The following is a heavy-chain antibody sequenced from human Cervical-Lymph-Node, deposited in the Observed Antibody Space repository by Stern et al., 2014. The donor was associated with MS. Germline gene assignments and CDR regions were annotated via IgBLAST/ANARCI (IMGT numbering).Heavy chain of an antibody. CDR1: GFIFDEYA. Sequence: EVQLLESGGGLVQPGRSLRLSCAASGFIFDEYAMHWVRQPPGKGLEWVAGINAYRGSTGYADSVRGRFTISRDNAKNSLYLQMNSLRAEDTAFYYCAKVYSGLNYDRPLGFDLWGRGTLVTVSS. CDR3: AKVYSGLNYDRPLGFDL. D-gene: IGHD3-22*01. V-gene: IGHV3-9*01. CDR2: INAYRGST. J-gene: IGHJ2*01.